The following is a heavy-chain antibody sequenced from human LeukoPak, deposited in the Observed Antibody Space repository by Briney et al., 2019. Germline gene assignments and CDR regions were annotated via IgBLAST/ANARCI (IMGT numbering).Heavy chain of an antibody. CDR1: GFTFSNYD. CDR3: ARWPIAAAPPVYYFDY. Sequence: PRGSLRLSCAASGFTFSNYDIHWVRQAPGNGLEWVTVISYDGSNKYYADSVTGRFTISRDNAKNSLYLQMNSLRAEDTAVYYCARWPIAAAPPVYYFDYWGQGTLVTVSS. CDR2: ISYDGSNK. V-gene: IGHV3-30-3*01. D-gene: IGHD6-13*01. J-gene: IGHJ4*02.